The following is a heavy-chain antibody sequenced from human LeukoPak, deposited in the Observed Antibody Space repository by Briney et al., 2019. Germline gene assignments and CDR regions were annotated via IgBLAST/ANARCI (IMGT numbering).Heavy chain of an antibody. CDR1: GGSISNSY. CDR2: IYYSGTT. J-gene: IGHJ4*02. Sequence: SETLSLTCTVPGGSISNSYWNWIWQPPGKGLEWIGYIYYSGTTNYNPSLRSRVTISEDTSKNQFSLRLTSVTAADTAVYYCARGRVYSSGWYWDYWGQGTLVTVSS. V-gene: IGHV4-59*01. D-gene: IGHD6-19*01. CDR3: ARGRVYSSGWYWDY.